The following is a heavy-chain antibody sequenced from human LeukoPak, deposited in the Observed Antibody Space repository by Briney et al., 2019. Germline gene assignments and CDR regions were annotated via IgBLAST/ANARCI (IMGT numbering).Heavy chain of an antibody. J-gene: IGHJ4*02. CDR1: GFTFSSYV. D-gene: IGHD2-2*01. CDR2: ISTNGVST. Sequence: PGGSLRLSCSASGFTFSSYVMHWVRQAPGKGLEYVSTISTNGVSTYYADSVKGRFTISRDNSKNTLYLQMSSLRAEDTAVYYCVKGGIVVVPAAFFYYWGQGTLVTVSS. V-gene: IGHV3-64D*06. CDR3: VKGGIVVVPAAFFYY.